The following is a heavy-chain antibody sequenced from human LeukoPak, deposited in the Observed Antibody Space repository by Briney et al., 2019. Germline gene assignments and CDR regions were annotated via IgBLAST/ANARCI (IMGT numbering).Heavy chain of an antibody. Sequence: GGSLRLSCAASGFTFSSYAMSWVRQAPGKGLQWVSTITGTAHYADSVRGRFTISRDNSKNILYLQMNSLSTEDTAIYYCAKAFREYGSSTYSSFDIWGQGTMVTVSS. V-gene: IGHV3-23*01. J-gene: IGHJ3*02. CDR2: ITGTA. CDR1: GFTFSSYA. D-gene: IGHD6-13*01. CDR3: AKAFREYGSSTYSSFDI.